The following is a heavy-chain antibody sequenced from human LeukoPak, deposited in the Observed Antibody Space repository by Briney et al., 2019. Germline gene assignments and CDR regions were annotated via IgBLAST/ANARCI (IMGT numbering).Heavy chain of an antibody. V-gene: IGHV3-30*02. CDR1: GFIFIGYG. J-gene: IGHJ6*04. D-gene: IGHD3-3*02. Sequence: GGSLRLSCAASGFIFIGYGMHWVRQAPGKGPEGVAFIRPDGHNKYYADSVKGRLMISRDSSKNTVDLQMNSLRGDDTAMYYCAKEGAASWDVDVWGKGTTVTVSS. CDR3: AKEGAASWDVDV. CDR2: IRPDGHNK.